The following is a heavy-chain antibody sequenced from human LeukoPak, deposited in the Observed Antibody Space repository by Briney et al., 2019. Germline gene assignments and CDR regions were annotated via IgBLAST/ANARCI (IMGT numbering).Heavy chain of an antibody. V-gene: IGHV1-46*01. CDR3: ARDRVMGGTTTCEY. D-gene: IGHD1-7*01. CDR1: GYTFTSYY. Sequence: ASVKVSCKASGYTFTSYYIHWVRQAPGQGLEWMGIINPGVGSTTYAQKFQGRVTMTRDTSTSTVYMELSSLRSEDTAVYYCARDRVMGGTTTCEYWGQGPLVTVSS. CDR2: INPGVGST. J-gene: IGHJ4*02.